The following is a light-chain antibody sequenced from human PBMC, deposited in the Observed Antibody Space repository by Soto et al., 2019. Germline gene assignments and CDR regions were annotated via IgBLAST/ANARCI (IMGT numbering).Light chain of an antibody. V-gene: IGKV1-17*01. CDR2: AAS. Sequence: DIQMTQSPSSLSASVGDRVIITCRASQGIGDDLGWYQQKPGKAPKRLIYAASSLQSGVPSRFSGSGSGTDSPLPISSLQPDDFASYYCLPHHTYPWSVGPGTKVEV. CDR1: QGIGDD. CDR3: LPHHTYPWS. J-gene: IGKJ1*01.